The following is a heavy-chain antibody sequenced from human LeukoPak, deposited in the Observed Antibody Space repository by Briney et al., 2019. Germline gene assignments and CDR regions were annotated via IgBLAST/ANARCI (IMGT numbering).Heavy chain of an antibody. D-gene: IGHD3-10*01. V-gene: IGHV4-30-4*08. J-gene: IGHJ5*02. CDR2: IYYSGST. CDR1: GGSFSGYY. Sequence: SETLSLTCAVYGGSFSGYYWSWIRQPPGKGLEWIGYIYYSGSTYYNPSLKSRVTISVDTSKNQFSLKLSSVTAADTAVYYCARDLYYGSGSYVFDPWGQGTLVTVSS. CDR3: ARDLYYGSGSYVFDP.